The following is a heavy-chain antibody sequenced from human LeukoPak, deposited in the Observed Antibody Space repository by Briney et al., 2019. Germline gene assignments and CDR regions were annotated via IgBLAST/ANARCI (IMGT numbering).Heavy chain of an antibody. CDR1: GGSFSGYY. V-gene: IGHV4-34*01. CDR2: INHSGST. Sequence: PSETLSLTCAVYGGSFSGYYWSWIRQPPGKGLEWIGEINHSGSTNYNPSLKSRVTISVDTSKNQFSLKLSSVTAADTAVYYCARSRRRYYMDVWGKGTTVTISS. CDR3: ARSRRRYYMDV. J-gene: IGHJ6*03.